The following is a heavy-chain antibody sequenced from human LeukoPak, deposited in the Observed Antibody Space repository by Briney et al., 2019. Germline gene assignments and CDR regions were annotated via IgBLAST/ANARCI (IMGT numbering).Heavy chain of an antibody. CDR2: INPDESEK. D-gene: IGHD6-19*01. CDR1: GLSFSTSW. CDR3: AKDNRRHYTSGPNPDSLH. J-gene: IGHJ4*02. V-gene: IGHV3-7*01. Sequence: GGSLRLSCAVSGLSFSTSWMDWVRQAPGKGLEWVASINPDESEKYSAGSVKGRFTISRDNAKNSLLLQMENLRVEDTAFYYCAKDNRRHYTSGPNPDSLHWGQGALVTVSS.